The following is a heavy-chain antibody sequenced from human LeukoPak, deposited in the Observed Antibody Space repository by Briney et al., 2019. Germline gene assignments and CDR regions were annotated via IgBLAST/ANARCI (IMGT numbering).Heavy chain of an antibody. Sequence: GGSLRLSCAASGFTFSSYSMTWVRQAPGKGLEWVSSISSSSSYIYYADSVKGRFTISRDNAKNSLYLQMNSLRAEDTAVYYCARVHQLLYHLDYWGQGTLVTVSS. D-gene: IGHD2-2*02. V-gene: IGHV3-21*01. CDR1: GFTFSSYS. CDR2: ISSSSSYI. J-gene: IGHJ4*02. CDR3: ARVHQLLYHLDY.